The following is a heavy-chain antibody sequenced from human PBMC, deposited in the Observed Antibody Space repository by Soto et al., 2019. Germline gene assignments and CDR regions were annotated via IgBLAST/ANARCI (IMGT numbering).Heavy chain of an antibody. CDR1: GGSISSGGYY. Sequence: QVQLQESGPGLVKPSQTLSLTCTVSGGSISSGGYYWSWIRQHPGKGLEWIGYIYYSGSTYYNPSLKSRVTMSVDTSETQVSPRPSSATAADAAVYYCARKVRGYAADTDAWGKGTTVTVCS. V-gene: IGHV4-31*03. CDR3: ARKVRGYAADTDA. CDR2: IYYSGST. D-gene: IGHD5-12*01. J-gene: IGHJ6*03.